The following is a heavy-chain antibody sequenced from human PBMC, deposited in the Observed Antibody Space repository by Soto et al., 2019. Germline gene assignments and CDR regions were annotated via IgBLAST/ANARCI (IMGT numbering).Heavy chain of an antibody. J-gene: IGHJ4*02. V-gene: IGHV3-7*01. CDR1: GFPFSSYY. D-gene: IGHD3-22*01. CDR3: ARKSYSGDSGFYDY. Sequence: GGALRPSCAASGFPFSSYYMSWGRQPPGKGLEWVANVKQDGSEKYYVDSAKGRFTISRDNAKNSLYLQMDSLRADDTAVYYCARKSYSGDSGFYDYWGQGALVTVSS. CDR2: VKQDGSEK.